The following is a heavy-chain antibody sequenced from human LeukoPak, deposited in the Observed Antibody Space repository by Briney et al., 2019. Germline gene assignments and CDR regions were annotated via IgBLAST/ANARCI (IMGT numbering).Heavy chain of an antibody. Sequence: SETLSLTCTVSGGSISSYYWSWIRQPPGKGLEWIGYIYTSGSTNYNPSLKSRVTIPVDTSKNQFSLKLSSVTAADTAVYYCARHGGSVGFDPWGQGTLVTVSS. D-gene: IGHD6-19*01. J-gene: IGHJ5*02. CDR1: GGSISSYY. CDR3: ARHGGSVGFDP. CDR2: IYTSGST. V-gene: IGHV4-4*09.